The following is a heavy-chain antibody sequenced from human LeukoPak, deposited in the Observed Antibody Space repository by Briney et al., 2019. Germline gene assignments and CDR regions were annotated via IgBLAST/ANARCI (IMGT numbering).Heavy chain of an antibody. CDR1: GFTFSSYA. CDR2: ISYDGSNK. CDR3: ARDPYYRGSSGWYDY. J-gene: IGHJ4*02. Sequence: PGGSLRLSCAASGFTFSSYAMPWVRQAPGKGLEWVAVISYDGSNKYYADSVKGRFTISRDNSKNTLYLQMNSLRAEDTAVYYCARDPYYRGSSGWYDYWGQGTLVTVSS. D-gene: IGHD6-19*01. V-gene: IGHV3-30-3*01.